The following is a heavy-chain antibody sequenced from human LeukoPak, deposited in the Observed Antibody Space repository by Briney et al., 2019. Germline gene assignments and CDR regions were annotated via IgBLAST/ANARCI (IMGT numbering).Heavy chain of an antibody. Sequence: PGGSLRLSCTTSGFTFDNYAIHWVRQAPGKGLEWVSGISWNSGSIGYADSVKGRFTISRDNAKNSLYLQMNSLRPKDTALYYCAKDTLPYYDSSGYYSLRHAFDIWGQGAMVTVSS. CDR2: ISWNSGSI. V-gene: IGHV3-9*01. J-gene: IGHJ3*02. CDR1: GFTFDNYA. CDR3: AKDTLPYYDSSGYYSLRHAFDI. D-gene: IGHD3-22*01.